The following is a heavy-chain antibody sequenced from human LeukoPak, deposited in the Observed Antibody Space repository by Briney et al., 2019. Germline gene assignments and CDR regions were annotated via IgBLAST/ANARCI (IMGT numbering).Heavy chain of an antibody. J-gene: IGHJ4*02. CDR3: ARGPGCISTSCPYYFDY. CDR1: GYTFTNYD. CDR2: MNPNSGNT. V-gene: IGHV1-8*01. Sequence: GASVKVSCKASGYTFTNYDINRVRQASGQGLDWMGWMNPNSGNTGYAQKFQGRVTMTRNTSISTAYMELSSLSSEDTAVYYCARGPGCISTSCPYYFDYWGQGTLVTVSS. D-gene: IGHD2-2*01.